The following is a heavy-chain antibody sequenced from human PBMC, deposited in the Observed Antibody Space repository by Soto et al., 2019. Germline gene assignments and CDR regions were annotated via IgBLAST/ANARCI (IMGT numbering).Heavy chain of an antibody. CDR1: GFSLTTSGVG. J-gene: IGHJ4*02. CDR3: AHLHCGGECYAYYFDY. D-gene: IGHD2-21*01. CDR2: IYWDDDK. V-gene: IGHV2-5*02. Sequence: QITLKESGPTLVKPTQTLTLTCTFSGFSLTTSGVGVGWIRQPPGKALEWLALIYWDDDKRYSPSLKSRLTITKDTSKNQVVLTMTNVDPVDTATYYCAHLHCGGECYAYYFDYWGQGTLVTVSS.